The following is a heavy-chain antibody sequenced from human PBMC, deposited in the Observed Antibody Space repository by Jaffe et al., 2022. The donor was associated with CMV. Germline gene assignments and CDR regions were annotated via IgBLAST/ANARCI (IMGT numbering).Heavy chain of an antibody. D-gene: IGHD2-8*01. CDR1: GFTFRNSW. CDR3: TTVGGGLMVFY. V-gene: IGHV3-15*01. J-gene: IGHJ4*02. Sequence: EVQLVESGGGLVKPGGSLRLSCAASGFTFRNSWMSWVRQAPGKGLEWVGRIKSKIDGGTTDYAAPVKGRFTISRDDSKNTLFLQMNSLKTEDTSMYYCTTVGGGLMVFYWGQGTLVTVSS. CDR2: IKSKIDGGTT.